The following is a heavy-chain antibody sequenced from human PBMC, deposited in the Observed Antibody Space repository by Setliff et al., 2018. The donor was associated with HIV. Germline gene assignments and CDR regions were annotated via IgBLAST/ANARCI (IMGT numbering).Heavy chain of an antibody. CDR2: LYFGDSDP. Sequence: PGESLKISCKTSGSSFSTYWVGWVRQMPGKGLEWLGILYFGDSDPKYNPSFEGQVTISADKSIKTAFLQWRSLKTSDTAIYYCARGRGGYFGGGRYYNLPYFDSWGQGTLFTVSS. CDR3: ARGRGGYFGGGRYYNLPYFDS. J-gene: IGHJ4*02. CDR1: GSSFSTYW. V-gene: IGHV5-51*01. D-gene: IGHD2-15*01.